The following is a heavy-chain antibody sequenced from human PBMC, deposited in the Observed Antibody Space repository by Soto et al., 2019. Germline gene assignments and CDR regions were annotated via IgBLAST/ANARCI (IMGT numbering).Heavy chain of an antibody. CDR1: GGSFIDYS. CDR3: SRVIDY. CDR2: INPSGSA. V-gene: IGHV4-34*01. Sequence: QVLLQQWGAGRLKPSETLSLTCAVYGGSFIDYSWGWIRQSPGTGLEWIGEINPSGSANYNPSLKSRVTISVVTSKNQFSLKLYSVTAADAAVYYCSRVIDYWSQGTLVTVSS. J-gene: IGHJ4*02.